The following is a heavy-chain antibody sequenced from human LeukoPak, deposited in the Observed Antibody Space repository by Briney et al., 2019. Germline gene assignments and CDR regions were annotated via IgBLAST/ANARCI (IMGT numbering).Heavy chain of an antibody. CDR2: IYPGDSDT. CDR3: ARRDGYDSTTFDY. J-gene: IGHJ4*02. D-gene: IGHD5-24*01. V-gene: IGHV5-51*01. Sequence: GESLKISCKGSGHSFSSYWIGWVRQMPGKGLEWMGIIYPGDSDTRYSPSFQGQVTISADKSISTAYLQWSILKASDTAMYYCARRDGYDSTTFDYWGQGTLVTVSS. CDR1: GHSFSSYW.